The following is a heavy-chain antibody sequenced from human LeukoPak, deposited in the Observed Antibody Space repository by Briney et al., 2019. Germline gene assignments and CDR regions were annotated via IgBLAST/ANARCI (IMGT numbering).Heavy chain of an antibody. CDR1: GGSIRSTTYY. V-gene: IGHV4-39*01. J-gene: IGHJ4*02. Sequence: PSETLSLTCSVSGGSIRSTTYYWGWIRQPPGKRLEWIASIYYSGSAYYNPSLKSRVTISVDTSKNQFSLKLSSVTAADTAVYYCARRERGYSYGHMGGWGQGTLVTVSS. CDR2: IYYSGSA. D-gene: IGHD5-18*01. CDR3: ARRERGYSYGHMGG.